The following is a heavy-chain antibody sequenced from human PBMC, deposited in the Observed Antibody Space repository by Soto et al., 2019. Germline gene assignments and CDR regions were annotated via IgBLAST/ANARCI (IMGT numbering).Heavy chain of an antibody. Sequence: ETLSLTCTLSGDSIRNHYWSWIRQPPGKGPEWIAYIYNTARTNYNPSLKSRLTISVDTSKNQFSLKLTSVTAADTAVYYCARTLDYGHMDVWGKGTTVTVSS. CDR1: GDSIRNHY. V-gene: IGHV4-59*11. D-gene: IGHD3-16*01. CDR2: IYNTART. CDR3: ARTLDYGHMDV. J-gene: IGHJ6*03.